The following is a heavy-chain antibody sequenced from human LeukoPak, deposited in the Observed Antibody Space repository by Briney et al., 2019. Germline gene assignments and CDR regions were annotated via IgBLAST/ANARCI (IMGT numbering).Heavy chain of an antibody. CDR2: INHSGST. V-gene: IGHV4-34*01. CDR3: ARGPAGYYDY. Sequence: SETLSLTWAVYGGSFSGYHWSWIRQPPGKGLEWIGEINHSGSTNYNPSLKSRVTISVDTSKNQFSLKLSSVTAADTAVYYCARGPAGYYDYWGQGTLVTVSS. J-gene: IGHJ4*02. CDR1: GGSFSGYH.